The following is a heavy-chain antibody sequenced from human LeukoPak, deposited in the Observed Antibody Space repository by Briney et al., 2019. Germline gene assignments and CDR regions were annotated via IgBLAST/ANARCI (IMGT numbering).Heavy chain of an antibody. D-gene: IGHD4-23*01. J-gene: IGHJ4*02. CDR1: GFTFSSYW. CDR3: ARVNYGGNSFSDY. V-gene: IGHV3-74*01. CDR2: INSDGTST. Sequence: GGSLRLSCAASGFTFSSYWMHWVRQAPGKGLVWVSRINSDGTSTNYADSVKGRFTISRDNAKNTLYLQMNSLRAEDTAVYYCARVNYGGNSFSDYWGQGTLVTVSS.